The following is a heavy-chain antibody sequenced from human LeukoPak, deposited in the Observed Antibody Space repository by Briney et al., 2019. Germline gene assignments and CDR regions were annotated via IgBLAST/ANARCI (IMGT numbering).Heavy chain of an antibody. D-gene: IGHD7-27*01. Sequence: SQTLSPTCTVSGGSISSGGYYWSWIRQHPGKGLEWIGYIYYSGSTYYNPSLKSRVTISVDASKNQFSLKLSSVTAADTAVYYCARGVNWAYYFDYWGQGTLVTVSS. J-gene: IGHJ4*02. CDR3: ARGVNWAYYFDY. CDR1: GGSISSGGYY. V-gene: IGHV4-31*03. CDR2: IYYSGST.